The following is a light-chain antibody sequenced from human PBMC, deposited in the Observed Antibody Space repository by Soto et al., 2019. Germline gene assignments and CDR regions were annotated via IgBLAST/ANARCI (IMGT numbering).Light chain of an antibody. CDR1: QSISSW. J-gene: IGKJ1*01. CDR3: QQYNSYPWT. V-gene: IGKV1-5*01. Sequence: DIQMTQSPSTLSASVGDRVTITCRASQSISSWLAWYQQKPGKAPKLLIYDASSLESGVPSRFSGSGSGTEFTLTISSVQPDDFATNYCQQYNSYPWTFGQGTKVEIK. CDR2: DAS.